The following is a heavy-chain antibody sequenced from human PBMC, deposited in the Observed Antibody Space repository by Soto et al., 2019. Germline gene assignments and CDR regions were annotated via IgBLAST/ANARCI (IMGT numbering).Heavy chain of an antibody. V-gene: IGHV3-64D*06. CDR1: GFTFRIYA. CDR3: VKGEYYYDSGAYYPFDY. Sequence: PGGSLRLSCSASGFTFRIYAMHWVRQAPGKGLEYVSTISTNGGSTYYADSVKGRFAISRDNSKNTLYLQMSSLRAEDTAVYYCVKGEYYYDSGAYYPFDYWGQGTLVTVSS. J-gene: IGHJ4*02. D-gene: IGHD3-22*01. CDR2: ISTNGGST.